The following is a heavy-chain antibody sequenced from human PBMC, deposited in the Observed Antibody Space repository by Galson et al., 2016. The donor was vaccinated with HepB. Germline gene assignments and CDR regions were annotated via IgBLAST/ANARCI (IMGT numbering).Heavy chain of an antibody. J-gene: IGHJ3*01. CDR3: AKYYETPGYGAFDL. D-gene: IGHD3-22*01. Sequence: SETLSLTCAVSGGSISRSTWWSWVRQPPGKGLEWIGEIYHSGSTNYNPSLDSRVTISVDKPKNHISLMLTSITAADTAIYYCAKYYETPGYGAFDLWGQGKMVTASS. CDR2: IYHSGST. V-gene: IGHV4-4*02. CDR1: GGSISRSTW.